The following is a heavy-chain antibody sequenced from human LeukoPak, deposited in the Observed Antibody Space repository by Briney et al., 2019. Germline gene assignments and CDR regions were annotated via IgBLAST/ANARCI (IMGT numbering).Heavy chain of an antibody. Sequence: PGGSLRLSCAASGFTFSSYSMNWVRQAPGKGLEWVSYISSSSSTIYYADSVKGRFTISRDNAKNSLYLQMSSLRAEDTAVYYCASHASIIGVGPAAYFDYWGQGTLVTVSS. CDR2: ISSSSSTI. CDR3: ASHASIIGVGPAAYFDY. D-gene: IGHD2-2*01. CDR1: GFTFSSYS. V-gene: IGHV3-48*01. J-gene: IGHJ4*02.